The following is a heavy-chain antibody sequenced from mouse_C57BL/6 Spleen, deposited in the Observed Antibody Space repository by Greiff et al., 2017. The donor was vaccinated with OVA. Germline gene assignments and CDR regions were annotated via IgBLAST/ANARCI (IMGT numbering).Heavy chain of an antibody. CDR3: ASGREDGNYWFAY. J-gene: IGHJ3*01. CDR1: GYTFTGYW. D-gene: IGHD2-1*01. Sequence: VKLMESGAELMKPGASVKLSCTATGYTFTGYWIEWVKQRPGHGLEWIGELLPGSGSTNYNEKFKGKATLTADTSYNTASMQLSSLTTEDSAIAYYASGREDGNYWFAYWGQGTLVTVSA. V-gene: IGHV1-9*01. CDR2: LLPGSGST.